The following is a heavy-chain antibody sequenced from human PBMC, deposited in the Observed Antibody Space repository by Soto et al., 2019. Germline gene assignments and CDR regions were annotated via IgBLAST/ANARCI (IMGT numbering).Heavy chain of an antibody. V-gene: IGHV1-18*01. CDR3: ARDGGSSKGTTPGDYGMDV. CDR2: ISAYNDNT. D-gene: IGHD1-1*01. CDR1: GYAFISYG. Sequence: QVQLVQSGAEVKKPGASVKVSCKASGYAFISYGISWVRQAPGQGLEWMGWISAYNDNTNYEQKLQGRVTMTTDTSMSTAYMELRSLRSDDTAVYYCARDGGSSKGTTPGDYGMDVWGQGTTVTVSS. J-gene: IGHJ6*02.